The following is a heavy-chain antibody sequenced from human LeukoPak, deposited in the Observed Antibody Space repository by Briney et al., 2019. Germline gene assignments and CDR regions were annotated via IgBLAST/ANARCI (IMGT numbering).Heavy chain of an antibody. Sequence: PGGSLRLSCAASGFTFDDYTMHWVRQAPGNGLEWVSLISWDGGSTYYADSVKGRFTISRDNSKNSLYLQMNSLRTEDTALYYCAKDRFRYCSGGSCYPFDYWGQGTLVTVSS. J-gene: IGHJ4*02. CDR2: ISWDGGST. CDR1: GFTFDDYT. D-gene: IGHD2-15*01. CDR3: AKDRFRYCSGGSCYPFDY. V-gene: IGHV3-43*01.